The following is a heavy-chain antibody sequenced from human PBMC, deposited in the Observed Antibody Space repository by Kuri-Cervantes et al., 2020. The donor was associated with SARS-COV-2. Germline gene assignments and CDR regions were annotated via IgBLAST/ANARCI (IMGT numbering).Heavy chain of an antibody. J-gene: IGHJ4*02. Sequence: GSLRLSCTVSGGSISSSSYYWGWIRQPPGKGLEWIGSIYYSGGTYYNPSLKSRVTISVDTSKNQFSLKLSSVTAADTAVYYCARQDTYYYDSSGPFDYWGQGTLVTVSS. CDR3: ARQDTYYYDSSGPFDY. V-gene: IGHV4-39*01. D-gene: IGHD3-22*01. CDR1: GGSISSSSYY. CDR2: IYYSGGT.